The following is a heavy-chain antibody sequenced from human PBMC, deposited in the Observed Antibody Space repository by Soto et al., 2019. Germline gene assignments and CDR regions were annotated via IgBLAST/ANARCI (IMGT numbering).Heavy chain of an antibody. Sequence: SVRVSCKGSVYTVTGYYIQWVRQAPGQGLEWMGWINPNTGGTNYAQKFQGRVTMTRDTSISTAYMELSTLKSDDAAVYYCARLMDPYSGPHLDIWGQGTMLTVSS. J-gene: IGHJ3*02. CDR3: ARLMDPYSGPHLDI. CDR1: VYTVTGYY. CDR2: INPNTGGT. D-gene: IGHD1-26*01. V-gene: IGHV1-2*02.